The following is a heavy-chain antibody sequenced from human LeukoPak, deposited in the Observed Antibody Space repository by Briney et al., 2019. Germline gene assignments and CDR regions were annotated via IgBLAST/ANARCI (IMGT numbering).Heavy chain of an antibody. D-gene: IGHD6-13*01. CDR3: ARDRVEQQPGDYYYGMDV. CDR1: GFAVSSSNY. Sequence: GGSLRLSCAASGFAVSSSNYMIWVRQAPGKGLEWVSVIYNPGSTFYADPVKGRFTISRHNSKNTLYLQMNSLRAEDTAVYYCARDRVEQQPGDYYYGMDVWGQGTTVTVSS. V-gene: IGHV3-53*04. J-gene: IGHJ6*02. CDR2: IYNPGST.